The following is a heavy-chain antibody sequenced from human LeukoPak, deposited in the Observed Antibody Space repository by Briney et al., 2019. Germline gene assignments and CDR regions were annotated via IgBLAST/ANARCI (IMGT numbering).Heavy chain of an antibody. CDR2: INPDNGKT. J-gene: IGHJ3*01. CDR3: ARNEPAVSVVDAFDV. V-gene: IGHV1-2*02. CDR1: GYNFNSYY. Sequence: GASVKVSCKASGYNFNSYYIHWVRQAPGQGLTWMGWINPDNGKTKHEPRFQGRVTMTWDTSINTAYVDLTGLRSDDTAVYYCARNEPAVSVVDAFDVWGQGTVVTVSS. D-gene: IGHD1-1*01.